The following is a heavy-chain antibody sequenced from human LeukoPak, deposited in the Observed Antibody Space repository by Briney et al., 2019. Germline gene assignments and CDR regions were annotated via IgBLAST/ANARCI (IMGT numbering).Heavy chain of an antibody. D-gene: IGHD3-3*01. CDR1: GGTFSSYA. CDR2: IIPIFGTA. Sequence: GASVKVSCKASGGTFSSYAISWVRQAPGQGLEWMGGIIPIFGTANYAQKFQGRVTITADESTSTAYMELSSLRSEDTAAYYCARSSGLMYYDFWRFDYWGQGTLVTVSS. J-gene: IGHJ4*02. CDR3: ARSSGLMYYDFWRFDY. V-gene: IGHV1-69*01.